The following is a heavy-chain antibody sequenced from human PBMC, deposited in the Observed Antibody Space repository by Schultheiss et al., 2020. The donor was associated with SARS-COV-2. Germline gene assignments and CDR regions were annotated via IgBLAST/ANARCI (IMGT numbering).Heavy chain of an antibody. Sequence: SETLSLTCTVSGGSISSYYWNWIRQPPGKGLEWIGYIYYSGSTYYNPSLKSRVTISVDTSKNQFSLKLNSLTAADTAVYYCARGGGPNAFDIWGQGTTVTVSS. CDR2: IYYSGST. V-gene: IGHV4-59*12. D-gene: IGHD3-16*01. CDR1: GGSISSYY. CDR3: ARGGGPNAFDI. J-gene: IGHJ3*02.